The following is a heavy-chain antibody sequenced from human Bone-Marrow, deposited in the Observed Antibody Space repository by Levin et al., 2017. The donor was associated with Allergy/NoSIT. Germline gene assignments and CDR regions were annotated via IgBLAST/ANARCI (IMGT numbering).Heavy chain of an antibody. CDR3: ASWAMFYYDGSDFDYFYYGMDV. V-gene: IGHV3-21*06. D-gene: IGHD3-16*01. Sequence: PLASVKVSCAASGLSFSNYDMNWVRQAPGKGLEWVSSISSGSSHIDYADSGKGRFTISRDNAKNSLYLQMNSLRVEDTAVYFCASWAMFYYDGSDFDYFYYGMDVWGQGTTVTVSS. J-gene: IGHJ6*02. CDR2: ISSGSSHI. CDR1: GLSFSNYD.